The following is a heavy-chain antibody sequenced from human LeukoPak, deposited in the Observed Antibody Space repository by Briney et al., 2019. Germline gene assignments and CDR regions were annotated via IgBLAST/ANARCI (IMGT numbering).Heavy chain of an antibody. D-gene: IGHD6-19*01. CDR2: INPNSGGT. CDR3: AREKYSSGWYYFDY. CDR1: GYTFTGHY. Sequence: ASVKVSCKASGYTFTGHYMHWVRQAPGQGLEWMGRINPNSGGTNYAQKFQGRVTMTRDTSISTAYMELSRLRSDDTAVYYCAREKYSSGWYYFDYWGQGTLVTVSS. V-gene: IGHV1-2*06. J-gene: IGHJ4*02.